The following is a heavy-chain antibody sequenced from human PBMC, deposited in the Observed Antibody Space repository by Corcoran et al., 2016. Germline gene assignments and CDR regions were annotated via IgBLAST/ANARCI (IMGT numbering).Heavy chain of an antibody. J-gene: IGHJ4*02. D-gene: IGHD3-22*01. V-gene: IGHV1-18*01. Sequence: QVQLVQSGAEVKKPGASVKVSCKASGYTFTSYGISWVRQAPGQGLEWMGWISAYNGNTNYAQKLQGRVTMTTDTSTSTAYMELRRLRSDDTAVYYCARDLGPYDSSGYYEGCFDYWGQGTLVTVSS. CDR2: ISAYNGNT. CDR1: GYTFTSYG. CDR3: ARDLGPYDSSGYYEGCFDY.